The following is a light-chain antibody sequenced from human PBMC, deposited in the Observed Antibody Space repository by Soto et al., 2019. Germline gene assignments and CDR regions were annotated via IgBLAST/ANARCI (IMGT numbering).Light chain of an antibody. CDR3: LQLTTYPWT. CDR1: QGITND. CDR2: AAS. V-gene: IGKV1-17*01. Sequence: DIQMTQSPSTLSSSVGDRPTIPCRASQGITNDLGWYQQKPGKAPRRLIYAASTWQSGVPSRFSGSGSGTEFTLTISSLQPEDVATYYCLQLTTYPWTFGQGTKVDI. J-gene: IGKJ1*01.